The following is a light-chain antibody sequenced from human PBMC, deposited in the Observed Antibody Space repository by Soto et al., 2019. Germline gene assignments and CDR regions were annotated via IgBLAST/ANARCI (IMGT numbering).Light chain of an antibody. CDR2: AAS. V-gene: IGKV3-15*01. CDR1: QSVNRN. Sequence: EIVMTQSPATLSVSPGERATLSCRASQSVNRNLAWYQQKPGQAPRLLISAASTRATGIPARFSGSGSETEVTLTISSVQSEDFAVYYCQQYNNWWTFGQGTKVEMK. CDR3: QQYNNWWT. J-gene: IGKJ1*01.